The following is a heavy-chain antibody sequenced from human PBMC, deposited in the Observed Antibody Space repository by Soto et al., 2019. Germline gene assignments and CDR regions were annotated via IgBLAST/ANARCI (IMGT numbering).Heavy chain of an antibody. D-gene: IGHD5-12*01. CDR1: GFTFSTYG. CDR2: IWYDGSNK. V-gene: IGHV3-33*01. CDR3: ARLKEGYSGYGDFDY. J-gene: IGHJ4*02. Sequence: QVQLVESGGGVVQPGRSLRLSCAASGFTFSTYGMHWVRQAPGKGLEWVAVIWYDGSNKYYADSVKGRFTISRDNSQNTLHLQMNSLRAEDTAVYYCARLKEGYSGYGDFDYWGQGTLVTVSS.